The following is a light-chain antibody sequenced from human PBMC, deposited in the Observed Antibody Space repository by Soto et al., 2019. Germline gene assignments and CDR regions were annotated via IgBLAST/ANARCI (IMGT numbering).Light chain of an antibody. CDR2: WAS. J-gene: IGKJ2*02. CDR3: QQYSSTPRT. CDR1: QSVLYSSNNKNY. Sequence: DIVMTQSPDSLAVSLGERATINCKSSQSVLYSSNNKNYLAWYQQKPGRPPKLLIYWASTRESGVPDRFSGSGSGTDFTLTISSLQAEDVAVYYCQQYSSTPRTFGQGTKLEIK. V-gene: IGKV4-1*01.